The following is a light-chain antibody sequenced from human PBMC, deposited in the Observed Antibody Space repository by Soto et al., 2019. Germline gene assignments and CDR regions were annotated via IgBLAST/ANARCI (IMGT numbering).Light chain of an antibody. Sequence: QSVLTQPPSVSGAPGQRVTISCTGGSSNIGAGYDVHWYQHLPGTAPKLLIYGNNNRPSGVPDRFSGSKSGTSASLAITGLQAEDEADYYCQSYDSRVSAFYVFGSGTKLTVL. V-gene: IGLV1-40*01. CDR2: GNN. CDR3: QSYDSRVSAFYV. J-gene: IGLJ1*01. CDR1: SSNIGAGYD.